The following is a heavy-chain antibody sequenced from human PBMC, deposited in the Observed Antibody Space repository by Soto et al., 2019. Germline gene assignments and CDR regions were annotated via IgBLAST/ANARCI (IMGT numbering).Heavy chain of an antibody. CDR2: IRSKADSYAT. V-gene: IGHV3-73*02. D-gene: IGHD2-21*02. CDR1: GFTLSGSR. CDR3: TSQYCGGDCSRVDP. J-gene: IGHJ5*02. Sequence: EVRLVESGGGLVQPGGSLKLSCAASGFTLSGSRIHWVRQASGKGLEWVGRIRSKADSYATAYAASVKGRFTISRDDSKNTAYLQMNSLKTEDTAVYYCTSQYCGGDCSRVDPWGQGTLVTVSS.